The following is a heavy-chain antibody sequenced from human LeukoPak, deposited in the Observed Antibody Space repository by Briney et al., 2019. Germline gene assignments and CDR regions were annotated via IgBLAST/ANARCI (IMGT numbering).Heavy chain of an antibody. J-gene: IGHJ6*02. CDR3: ARNDAWAYSYGFSNYYYYYGMDV. CDR1: GYTLTELS. Sequence: ASVKVSCKVSGYTLTELSMHWVRQAPGKGLEWMGGFDPEDGETIYAQKFQGRVTITADKSTSTAYMELSSLRSEDTAVYYCARNDAWAYSYGFSNYYYYYGMDVWGQGTTVTVSS. D-gene: IGHD5-18*01. V-gene: IGHV1-24*01. CDR2: FDPEDGET.